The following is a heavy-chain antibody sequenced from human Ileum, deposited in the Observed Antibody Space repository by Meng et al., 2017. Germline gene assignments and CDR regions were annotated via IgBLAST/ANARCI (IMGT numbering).Heavy chain of an antibody. CDR1: GFRFSSSC. Sequence: EVHLVQSGGGLVPHGGSLRLACNASGFRFSSSCMYWVRQVPGKGLVWVSRIKYEGSITMYADFVKGRFTISRDNAKNTLYLQMNNLRAEDTAVYYCARSDWFDPWGQGTLVTVSS. J-gene: IGHJ5*02. CDR2: IKYEGSIT. CDR3: ARSDWFDP. V-gene: IGHV3-74*03.